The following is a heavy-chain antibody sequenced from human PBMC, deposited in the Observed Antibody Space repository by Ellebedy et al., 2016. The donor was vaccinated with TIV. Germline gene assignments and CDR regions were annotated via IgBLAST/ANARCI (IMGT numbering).Heavy chain of an antibody. CDR3: ARITGEMRADGSGTSHYYNYGMDV. J-gene: IGHJ6*02. V-gene: IGHV2-26*01. CDR1: GFSLSNARMG. CDR2: IFWDDDK. Sequence: SGPTLVKPTETLTLTCTVSGFSLSNARMGVSWIRQPPGKALEWLALIFWDDDKRYSPSLKTRLTISKDTSKTQVALTMTNMDPVDTATYYCARITGEMRADGSGTSHYYNYGMDVWGQGTTVTVAS. D-gene: IGHD3-10*01.